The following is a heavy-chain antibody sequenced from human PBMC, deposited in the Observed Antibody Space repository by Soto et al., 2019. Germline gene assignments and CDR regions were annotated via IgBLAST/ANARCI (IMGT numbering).Heavy chain of an antibody. D-gene: IGHD5-12*01. Sequence: EVPLVESGGGLVQPGGSLRLSCAASGFTASSNYMSWVRQAPGKGLEWVSVIYSGGSTSYADSVKGRFTISRHDSKITLYLQLNGLHINGTGVYFCERKGGYSGYGGWFDPWGQGTMVTVSS. V-gene: IGHV3-53*04. J-gene: IGHJ5*02. CDR1: GFTASSNY. CDR3: ERKGGYSGYGGWFDP. CDR2: IYSGGST.